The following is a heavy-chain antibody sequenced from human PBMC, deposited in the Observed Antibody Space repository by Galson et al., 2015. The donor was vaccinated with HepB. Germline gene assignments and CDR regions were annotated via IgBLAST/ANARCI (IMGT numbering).Heavy chain of an antibody. D-gene: IGHD3-22*01. CDR3: ARDRPTYYYDSSGYPANDAFDI. V-gene: IGHV1-69*13. CDR1: GGTFSSYA. J-gene: IGHJ3*02. Sequence: SVKVSCKASGGTFSSYAISWVRQAPGQGLEWMGGIIPIFGTANYAQKFQGRVTITADESTSTAYMELSSLRSEDTAVYYCARDRPTYYYDSSGYPANDAFDIWGQGTMVTVSS. CDR2: IIPIFGTA.